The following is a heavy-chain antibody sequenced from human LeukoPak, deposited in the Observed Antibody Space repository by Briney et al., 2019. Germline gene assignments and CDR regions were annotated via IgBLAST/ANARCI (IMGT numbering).Heavy chain of an antibody. V-gene: IGHV1-46*01. J-gene: IGHJ4*02. D-gene: IGHD5-24*01. CDR3: ARTPVEIATDYFDY. CDR2: INPSGGST. CDR1: GYTFTSQY. Sequence: ASVKVSCKACGYTFTSQYMHWVRGAPGQGLEWMGIINPSGGSTSYAQKFQGRVTMTRDTSRSTVYMELSSLRFEDTAVYYCARTPVEIATDYFDYSGQGTLVTVSP.